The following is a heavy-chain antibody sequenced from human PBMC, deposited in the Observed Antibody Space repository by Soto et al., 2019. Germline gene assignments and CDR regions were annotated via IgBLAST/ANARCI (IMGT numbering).Heavy chain of an antibody. J-gene: IGHJ6*02. CDR1: VGSCSSYA. V-gene: IGHV1-69*01. Sequence: ASVRVSYKASVGSCSSYAISWVRQAPGQGLEWMGGIIPIFGTANYAQKFQGRVTITADESTSTAYMELSSLRSEDTAVYYCARDTYNWNYGQYYYGMDVWGQGTTVTVSS. CDR2: IIPIFGTA. D-gene: IGHD1-7*01. CDR3: ARDTYNWNYGQYYYGMDV.